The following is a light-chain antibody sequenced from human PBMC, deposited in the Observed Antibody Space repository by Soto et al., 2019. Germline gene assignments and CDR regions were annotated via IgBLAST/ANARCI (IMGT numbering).Light chain of an antibody. J-gene: IGLJ1*01. Sequence: QSALTQPASVSGSPGQSITISCTGTNNDVGGYNYVSWYQQHPGKAPKLMIYEVTHRPSGVSNRFSGSKSGNTASLTISGLQAEDEADYYCSSYRSTDAPYVFGTGTKLTVL. CDR1: NNDVGGYNY. CDR2: EVT. CDR3: SSYRSTDAPYV. V-gene: IGLV2-14*01.